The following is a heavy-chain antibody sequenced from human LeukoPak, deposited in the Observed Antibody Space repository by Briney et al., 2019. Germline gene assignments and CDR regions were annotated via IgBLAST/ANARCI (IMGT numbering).Heavy chain of an antibody. CDR1: GYSFTSHA. Sequence: ASVKVSCKASGYSFTSHAISWVRQAPGQGLEWMGWINTNTGNPTYAHAYTRRFVFSLDTSVSTAYLQISSVKAEDTAVYYCAKSGGRFGESPRKDWFDPWGQGTLVTVSS. CDR3: AKSGGRFGESPRKDWFDP. D-gene: IGHD3-10*01. CDR2: INTNTGNP. V-gene: IGHV7-4-1*02. J-gene: IGHJ5*02.